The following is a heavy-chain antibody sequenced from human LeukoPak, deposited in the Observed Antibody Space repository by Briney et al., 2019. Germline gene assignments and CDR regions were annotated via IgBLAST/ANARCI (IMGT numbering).Heavy chain of an antibody. CDR1: GDSISSGSYY. V-gene: IGHV4-39*01. D-gene: IGHD6-19*01. Sequence: SGTQSLTCTVSGDSISSGSYYWGWIRQSPGKDLEWIGSIYYSGSTHYNPSLKSRVTISVDTSKKQFSLKLSSVTAADTAVYYCARNSSGWSFDYWGQGALVTVSS. CDR2: IYYSGST. CDR3: ARNSSGWSFDY. J-gene: IGHJ4*01.